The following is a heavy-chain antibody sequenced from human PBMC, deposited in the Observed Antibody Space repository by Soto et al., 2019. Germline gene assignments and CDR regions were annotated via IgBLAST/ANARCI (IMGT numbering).Heavy chain of an antibody. Sequence: ASVKVSCKASGGTFSRYGISWVRQAPGQGLEWMGGIIPMFAKANYAQKFQDRVTITADESTGTAYMELRSLRFEDTAVYYCTRDGTLYDSSAYYYLYWGQGTLVTVSS. CDR3: TRDGTLYDSSAYYYLY. CDR2: IIPMFAKA. J-gene: IGHJ4*02. V-gene: IGHV1-69*13. CDR1: GGTFSRYG. D-gene: IGHD3-22*01.